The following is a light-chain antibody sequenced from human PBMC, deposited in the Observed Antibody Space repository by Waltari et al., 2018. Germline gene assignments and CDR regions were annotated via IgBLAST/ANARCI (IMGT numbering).Light chain of an antibody. CDR2: GKN. J-gene: IGLJ3*02. V-gene: IGLV3-19*01. CDR3: NSRDSSGYHWV. CDR1: SLRSYY. Sequence: SSELTQDPAVSVALGQTVRITCQGDSLRSYYASWYQQKPGQAPVLVIYGKNNRPSGIPDLFSGSSSGNTASLTITGAQAEDEADYYCNSRDSSGYHWVFGGGTKLTVL.